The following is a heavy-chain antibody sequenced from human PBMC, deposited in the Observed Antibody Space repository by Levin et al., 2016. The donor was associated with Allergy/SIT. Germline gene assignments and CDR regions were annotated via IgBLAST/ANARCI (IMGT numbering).Heavy chain of an antibody. V-gene: IGHV3-66*01. J-gene: IGHJ5*02. CDR3: ARGRQQLA. Sequence: VRQAPGKGLEWVSVIYSGGSTYYADSVKGRVTISRDNSKNTVYLQMNSLRAEDTAVYYCARGRQQLAWGQGTLVTVSS. CDR2: IYSGGST. D-gene: IGHD6-13*01.